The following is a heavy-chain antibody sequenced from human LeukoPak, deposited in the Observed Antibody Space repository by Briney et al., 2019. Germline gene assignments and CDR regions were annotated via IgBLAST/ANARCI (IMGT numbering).Heavy chain of an antibody. D-gene: IGHD3-10*01. CDR3: ARTGVLWFGELYKDYYYYYYMDV. V-gene: IGHV3-30*04. CDR2: ISYDGSNK. Sequence: PGGSLRLSCAASGFTFSSYAMHWVRQAPGKGLEWVAVISYDGSNKYYADSVKGRFTISRDNAKNSLYLQMNSLRAEDTAVYYCARTGVLWFGELYKDYYYYYYMDVWGKGTTVTISS. CDR1: GFTFSSYA. J-gene: IGHJ6*03.